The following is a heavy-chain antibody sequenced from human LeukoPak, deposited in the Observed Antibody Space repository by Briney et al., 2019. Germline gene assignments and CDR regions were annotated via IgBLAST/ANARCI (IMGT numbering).Heavy chain of an antibody. Sequence: PSETLSLTCNAYGGSFTAFYWSWIRQPPGKGLEWIGEVNHSGTTNYNPSLKIRVTLSVDTSKNQFSLKLSSVTAADTAVYYCARGAYCSSINCYGFDYWGQGTQVTASS. CDR3: ARGAYCSSINCYGFDY. CDR1: GGSFTAFY. V-gene: IGHV4-34*01. D-gene: IGHD2-2*01. J-gene: IGHJ4*02. CDR2: VNHSGTT.